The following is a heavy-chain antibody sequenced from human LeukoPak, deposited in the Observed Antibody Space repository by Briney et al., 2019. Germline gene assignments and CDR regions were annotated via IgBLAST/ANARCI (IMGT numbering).Heavy chain of an antibody. CDR2: IYYSGST. J-gene: IGHJ6*02. CDR1: GGSISSGGYY. V-gene: IGHV4-31*03. Sequence: PSETLSLTCTVSGGSISSGGYYWSWIRQHPGKGLEWIGYIYYSGSTYYNPSLKSRVTISVDTSKNQFSLKLSSVTAADTAVYYCARVVDYYGSGSYSATYGMDVWGQGTTVTVSS. D-gene: IGHD3-10*01. CDR3: ARVVDYYGSGSYSATYGMDV.